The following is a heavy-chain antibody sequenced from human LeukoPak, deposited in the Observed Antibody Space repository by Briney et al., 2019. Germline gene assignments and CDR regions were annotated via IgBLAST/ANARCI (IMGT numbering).Heavy chain of an antibody. Sequence: SVKVSCKASGGTFSSYAISWVRQAPGQGLEWMGGIIPIFGTANYAQKFQGRVTITADESTSTAYMELSSLRSEATAVYYCAVWFGELSPFDYWGQGTLVTVSS. V-gene: IGHV1-69*01. CDR2: IIPIFGTA. CDR1: GGTFSSYA. CDR3: AVWFGELSPFDY. J-gene: IGHJ4*02. D-gene: IGHD3-10*01.